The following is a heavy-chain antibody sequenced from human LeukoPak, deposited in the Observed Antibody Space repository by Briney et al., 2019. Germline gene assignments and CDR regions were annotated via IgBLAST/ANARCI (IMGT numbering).Heavy chain of an antibody. CDR3: ARRTGTTGYYYYGMDV. CDR2: ISGSGGST. D-gene: IGHD1-1*01. CDR1: GFTFSSYA. V-gene: IGHV3-23*01. J-gene: IGHJ6*02. Sequence: GGSLRLSCAASGFTFSSYAMSWVRQAPGRGLEWVSAISGSGGSTYYADSVKGRFTISRDNSKNTLYLQMNSLRAENTAVYYCARRTGTTGYYYYGMDVWGQGTTVTVSS.